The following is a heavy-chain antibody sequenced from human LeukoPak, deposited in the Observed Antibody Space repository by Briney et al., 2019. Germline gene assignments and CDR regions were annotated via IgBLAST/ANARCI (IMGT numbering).Heavy chain of an antibody. J-gene: IGHJ4*02. Sequence: SETLSLTCAVYGGSFSGYYWSWIRQPPGKGLEWIGEINHSGSTNYNPSLKSRVTISVDTSKNQFSLKLSSVTAADTAVYYCARGLIRYDYVWGSSGSTTKYYFDYWGQGTLVTVSS. CDR3: ARGLIRYDYVWGSSGSTTKYYFDY. V-gene: IGHV4-34*01. D-gene: IGHD3-16*01. CDR2: INHSGST. CDR1: GGSFSGYY.